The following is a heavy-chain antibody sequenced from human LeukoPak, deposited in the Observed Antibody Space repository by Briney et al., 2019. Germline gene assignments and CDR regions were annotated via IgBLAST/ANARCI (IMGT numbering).Heavy chain of an antibody. J-gene: IGHJ4*02. Sequence: GGSLRLSCAASGFTFSSYAMSWVRQAPGKGLEWVSAISGSGGSTYYADSVKGRFTISRDNSENTLYLQMNSLKAEDTAVYYCAKGGVIIPPFDYWGQGTLVTVSS. CDR2: ISGSGGST. CDR3: AKGGVIIPPFDY. CDR1: GFTFSSYA. D-gene: IGHD3-3*01. V-gene: IGHV3-23*01.